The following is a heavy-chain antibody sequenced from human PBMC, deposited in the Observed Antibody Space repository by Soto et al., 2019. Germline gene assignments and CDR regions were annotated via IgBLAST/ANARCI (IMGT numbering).Heavy chain of an antibody. Sequence: PSETLSLTCTVSGGSISSSSYYWGWIRQPPGKGLEWIGSIYYSGSTYYNPSLKSRVTISVDTSKNQFSLKLSSVTAADTAVYYCARPSGSYDYYYYGMDVWGQGTTVTVS. D-gene: IGHD1-26*01. CDR2: IYYSGST. J-gene: IGHJ6*02. CDR1: GGSISSSSYY. V-gene: IGHV4-39*01. CDR3: ARPSGSYDYYYYGMDV.